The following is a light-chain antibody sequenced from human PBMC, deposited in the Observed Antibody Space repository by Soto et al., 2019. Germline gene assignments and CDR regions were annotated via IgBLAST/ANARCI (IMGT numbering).Light chain of an antibody. CDR2: GAS. V-gene: IGKV3-20*01. J-gene: IGKJ3*01. Sequence: EIVLTQSPGTLSWSPGERATLSCRASQSVSSSYLAWYQHKPGQAPRLLIYGASTRATGIPDRFSGSGSGTDFTLTISRLEPEDFAVYFCQQFGSPFTFGPGTKVDLK. CDR3: QQFGSPFT. CDR1: QSVSSSY.